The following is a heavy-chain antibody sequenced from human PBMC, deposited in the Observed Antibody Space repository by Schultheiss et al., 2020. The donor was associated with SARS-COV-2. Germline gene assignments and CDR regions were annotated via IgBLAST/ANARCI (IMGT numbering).Heavy chain of an antibody. Sequence: GGSLRLSCAASGFTFSSYAMSWVRQAPGKGLEWVSAISGSGGSTYYADSVKGRFTISRDNAKNSLYLQMNSLRDEDTAVYYCARSPYCGGDCYSDYYYYYGMDVWGQGTTVTVSS. D-gene: IGHD2-21*02. CDR3: ARSPYCGGDCYSDYYYYYGMDV. V-gene: IGHV3-23*01. J-gene: IGHJ6*02. CDR1: GFTFSSYA. CDR2: ISGSGGST.